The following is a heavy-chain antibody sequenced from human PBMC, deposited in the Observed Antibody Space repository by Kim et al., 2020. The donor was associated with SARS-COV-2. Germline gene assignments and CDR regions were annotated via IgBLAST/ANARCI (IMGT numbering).Heavy chain of an antibody. D-gene: IGHD2-8*01. V-gene: IGHV7-4-1*02. J-gene: IGHJ4*01. Sequence: ASVKVSCKASGYTFTKFPLIWVRQAPGQGLEWMGWINTNTGNPTYAQGFAGRFVFSLDTSVSTAFLQISGLEAEDTAIYYCARDADGRASYMDFVDYWG. CDR3: ARDADGRASYMDFVDY. CDR1: GYTFTKFP. CDR2: INTNTGNP.